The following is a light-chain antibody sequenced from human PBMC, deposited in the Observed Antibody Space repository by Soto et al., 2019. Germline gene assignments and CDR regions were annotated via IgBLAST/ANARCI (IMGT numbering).Light chain of an antibody. Sequence: QSALTQPASVSGSPGQSITISCTGTSSDVGSYNYVSWYQQHPGKAPRLMIYDVSNRPLGVSNRFSGSKSGNAASLTISGLQAEDEADYYCSSYTTGTTLFGGGTKVTVL. CDR3: SSYTTGTTL. CDR2: DVS. J-gene: IGLJ3*02. CDR1: SSDVGSYNY. V-gene: IGLV2-14*01.